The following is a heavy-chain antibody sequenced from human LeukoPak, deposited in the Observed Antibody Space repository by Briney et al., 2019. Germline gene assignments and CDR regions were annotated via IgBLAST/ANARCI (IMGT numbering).Heavy chain of an antibody. CDR1: ELTFSSYS. CDR2: ISGSGDST. J-gene: IGHJ4*02. CDR3: AKDLRYYYDVSGYWDY. V-gene: IGHV3-23*01. Sequence: GGSLRLSCAAYELTFSSYSMNWVRQAPGKGLEWVSTISGSGDSTYYADSVKGRFTISRDNSKNTLSLQMNSLRAEDTAVYYCAKDLRYYYDVSGYWDYWGQGTLVTVSS. D-gene: IGHD3-22*01.